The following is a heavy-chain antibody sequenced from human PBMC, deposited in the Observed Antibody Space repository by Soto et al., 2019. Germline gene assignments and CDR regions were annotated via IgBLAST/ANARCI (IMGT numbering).Heavy chain of an antibody. D-gene: IGHD4-4*01. J-gene: IGHJ4*02. CDR3: ARNRVAGCNPFDY. CDR2: ITGGSGSK. Sequence: EVQLVESGGGLVQPGGSLRLSCAASGFFFNTYSMNWVRQAPGKGLEWVSYITGGSGSKYYADSVKGRFTISRDNAKNSLYLQMNSLRDEDTAVYYCARNRVAGCNPFDYWGQGTLVTVTS. CDR1: GFFFNTYS. V-gene: IGHV3-48*02.